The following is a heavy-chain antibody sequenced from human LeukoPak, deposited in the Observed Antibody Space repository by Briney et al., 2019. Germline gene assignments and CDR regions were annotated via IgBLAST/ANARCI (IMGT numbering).Heavy chain of an antibody. D-gene: IGHD5-18*01. Sequence: GGSLRLSCAASGFSFTTYGLHWIRQAPGKGLEWLTFIQYDDIKKYYADSVKGRFIVSRDTSKNTLSLQMNSLRAEDTAVYYCAKGRVGGYSYIDYYYYMDVWGKGTTVTVSS. CDR1: GFSFTTYG. CDR3: AKGRVGGYSYIDYYYYMDV. J-gene: IGHJ6*03. CDR2: IQYDDIKK. V-gene: IGHV3-30*02.